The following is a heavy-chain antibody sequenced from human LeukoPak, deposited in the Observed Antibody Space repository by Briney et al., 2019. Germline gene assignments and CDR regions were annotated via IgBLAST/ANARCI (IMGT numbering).Heavy chain of an antibody. CDR1: GFTFSSYS. Sequence: GGSLRLSCAASGFTFSSYSMNWVRQAPGKGLEWVSSISSSSSYIYYADSVKGRFTISRDNAKNSLYLQMNSLRAEDTAVYYCARDSDSSVAGGQWGQGTLVTVSS. V-gene: IGHV3-21*01. CDR2: ISSSSSYI. CDR3: ARDSDSSVAGGQ. J-gene: IGHJ4*02. D-gene: IGHD3-22*01.